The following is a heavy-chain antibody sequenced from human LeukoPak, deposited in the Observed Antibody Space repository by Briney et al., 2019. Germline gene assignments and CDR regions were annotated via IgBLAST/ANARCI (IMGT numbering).Heavy chain of an antibody. Sequence: PGGSLRLSCAASGLTLSAYWMSWFRQAPGKGLEWVANIKQDGSEKIYVGSVEGRFTISRDNAQNSLYLEMNSLRVGDTAVYYCADPGMGYWGQGTLVTVSA. CDR2: IKQDGSEK. V-gene: IGHV3-7*01. J-gene: IGHJ4*02. CDR3: ADPGMGY. CDR1: GLTLSAYW. D-gene: IGHD1-14*01.